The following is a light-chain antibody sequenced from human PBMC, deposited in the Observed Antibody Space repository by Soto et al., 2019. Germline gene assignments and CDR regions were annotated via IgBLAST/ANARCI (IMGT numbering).Light chain of an antibody. V-gene: IGKV3-20*01. J-gene: IGKJ1*01. CDR3: QQYDTSPWT. CDR1: QSVSSNY. CDR2: GAS. Sequence: EVVLTQSPGTLSLSAGERATLSCRASQSVSSNYLAWYQQKPGQSPRLLIYGASNRASGISDRFSGSGSGTDFTLTIYRLEPEDFAVYYCQQYDTSPWTFGQGTTGDI.